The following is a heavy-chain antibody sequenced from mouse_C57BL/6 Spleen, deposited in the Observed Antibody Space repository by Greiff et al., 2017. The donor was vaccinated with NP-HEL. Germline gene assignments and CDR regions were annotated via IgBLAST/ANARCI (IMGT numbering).Heavy chain of an antibody. D-gene: IGHD1-1*01. CDR2: IYPGDGDT. CDR3: ARSATVVATDY. CDR1: GYAFSSYW. V-gene: IGHV1-80*01. Sequence: QVQLQQSGAELVKPGASVKISCKASGYAFSSYWMNWVKQRPGKGLEWIGQIYPGDGDTNYNGKFKGKATLTADKSSSTAYMQLSSLTSEDSAFYFCARSATVVATDYWGQGTTLTVSS. J-gene: IGHJ2*01.